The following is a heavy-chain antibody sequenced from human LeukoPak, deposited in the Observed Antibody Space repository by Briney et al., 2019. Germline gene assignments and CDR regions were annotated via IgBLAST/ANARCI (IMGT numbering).Heavy chain of an antibody. CDR2: INTNTGNP. V-gene: IGHV7-4-1*02. CDR1: GYTFTSYA. Sequence: GASVKVSCKASGYTFTSYAMNWVRQAPGQGLEWMGWINTNTGNPTYAQGFTGRFVLSLDTSVSTAYLQISSLKAEDTAVCYCARVGEGGYDPEFRAYYYYYYMDVWGKGTTVTVSS. J-gene: IGHJ6*03. CDR3: ARVGEGGYDPEFRAYYYYYYMDV. D-gene: IGHD5-12*01.